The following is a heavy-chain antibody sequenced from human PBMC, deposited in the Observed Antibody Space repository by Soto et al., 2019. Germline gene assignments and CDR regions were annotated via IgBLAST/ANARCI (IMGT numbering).Heavy chain of an antibody. V-gene: IGHV3-23*01. CDR3: AKVPRDSSGYYHYYFDY. CDR1: GFTFSSYA. Sequence: GGSLRLSCAASGFTFSSYAMSWVRQAPGKGLEWVSAISGSGGSTYYADSVKGRFTISRDNSKNTLYLQMNSLRAEDTAVYYCAKVPRDSSGYYHYYFDYWGQGTLVTVSS. J-gene: IGHJ4*02. D-gene: IGHD3-22*01. CDR2: ISGSGGST.